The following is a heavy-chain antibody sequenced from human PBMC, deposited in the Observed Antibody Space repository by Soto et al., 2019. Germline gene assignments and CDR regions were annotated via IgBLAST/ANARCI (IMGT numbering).Heavy chain of an antibody. Sequence: SQTLSLTCAIFGDSVSSNSAAWNWIRQSPSRGLEWLGRTYYRSKWYNDYAVSVKSRITINPDISKNQFSLQLNSVTPEDTAVYYCARGRGFFGSWYGVHYYYGMDVWGQGTTVTV. CDR1: GDSVSSNSAA. D-gene: IGHD6-13*01. V-gene: IGHV6-1*01. CDR2: TYYRSKWYN. CDR3: ARGRGFFGSWYGVHYYYGMDV. J-gene: IGHJ6*02.